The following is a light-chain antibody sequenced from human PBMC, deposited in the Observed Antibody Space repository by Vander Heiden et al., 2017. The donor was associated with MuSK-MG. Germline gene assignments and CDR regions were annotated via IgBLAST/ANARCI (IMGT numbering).Light chain of an antibody. J-gene: IGLJ3*02. CDR2: GVT. CDR1: SRAVGGYNF. V-gene: IGLV2-11*01. CDR3: CAYAGSYTGV. Sequence: QSALTQPRSVSGSPGQSVPIACTGPSRAVGGYNFVSWYQQNPGKAPKFIIYGVTNRPSGVPDRFSGSKSGNTASLTISGVQAEDETDYYCCAYAGSYTGVFGGGTKLTVL.